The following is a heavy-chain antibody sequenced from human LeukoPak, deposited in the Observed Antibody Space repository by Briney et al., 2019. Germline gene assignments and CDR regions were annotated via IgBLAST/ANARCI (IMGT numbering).Heavy chain of an antibody. CDR2: IGTVGDT. CDR1: GFTFSGYD. CDR3: ARETGDVLLGAFDI. J-gene: IGHJ3*02. Sequence: GGSLRLSCAASGFTFSGYDFHWVCQATGRGLEWVSAIGTVGDTHYLDSVKGRFTISRENAKNSLYLQMNSLRAGDTAVYYCARETGDVLLGAFDIWGQGTMVTVSS. V-gene: IGHV3-13*04. D-gene: IGHD3-10*01.